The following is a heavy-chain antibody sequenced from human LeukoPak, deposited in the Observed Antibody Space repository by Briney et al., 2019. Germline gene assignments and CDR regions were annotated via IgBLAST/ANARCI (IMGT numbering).Heavy chain of an antibody. D-gene: IGHD3-10*01. J-gene: IGHJ4*02. CDR3: ASHRRSHGSEY. CDR2: VYYTGGT. CDR1: GGSFEHYF. Sequence: SETLSLTCTVSGGSFEHYFWGWVRQPPGKGLEWIGYVYYTGGTDYSPSLKNRLTISADMSKNQFSLKLSSVTAADTAVYYCASHRRSHGSEYWGQGILVTVSS. V-gene: IGHV4-59*01.